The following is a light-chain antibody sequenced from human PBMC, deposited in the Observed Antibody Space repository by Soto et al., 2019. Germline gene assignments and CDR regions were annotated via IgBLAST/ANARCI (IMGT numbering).Light chain of an antibody. Sequence: QSALTQPASVSGSPGQSLTISCTGTRSDVGGYNYVSRYQQHPGKAPKLMVYAVTVRPSAVSSRFSGSKWGNTAFLTISGLQAEDEADYYCSSYTRSGTLFGTGTKVTVL. CDR2: AVT. V-gene: IGLV2-14*01. J-gene: IGLJ1*01. CDR3: SSYTRSGTL. CDR1: RSDVGGYNY.